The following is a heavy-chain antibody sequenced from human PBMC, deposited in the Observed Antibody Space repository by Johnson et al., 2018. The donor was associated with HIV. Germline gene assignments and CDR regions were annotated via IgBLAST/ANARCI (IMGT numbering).Heavy chain of an antibody. CDR2: VSYDGSKK. D-gene: IGHD6-13*01. Sequence: QVQLVESGGGVVRPGRSLRLSCAASGFTFSNYPMHWVRQAPGKGLEWVAVVSYDGSKKFYADSVKGRFTISRDNSKNTLYLQMNSLRVEDTAVYYCAKELAADGVDAFDIWGQGTMVTVSS. V-gene: IGHV3-30*04. CDR3: AKELAADGVDAFDI. CDR1: GFTFSNYP. J-gene: IGHJ3*02.